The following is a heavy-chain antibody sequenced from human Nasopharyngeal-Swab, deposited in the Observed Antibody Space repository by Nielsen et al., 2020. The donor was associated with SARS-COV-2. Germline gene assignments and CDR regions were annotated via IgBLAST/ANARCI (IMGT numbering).Heavy chain of an antibody. CDR3: ARDGGYIGYEGPDY. J-gene: IGHJ4*02. D-gene: IGHD5-12*01. Sequence: GESLKISCAASGFTFSSYAMHWVRQAPGKGLEWVAVISYDGSNKYYADSVKGRFPISRDNSKNTLYLQMNSLRAEDTAVYYCARDGGYIGYEGPDYWGQGTLVTVSS. V-gene: IGHV3-30-3*01. CDR2: ISYDGSNK. CDR1: GFTFSSYA.